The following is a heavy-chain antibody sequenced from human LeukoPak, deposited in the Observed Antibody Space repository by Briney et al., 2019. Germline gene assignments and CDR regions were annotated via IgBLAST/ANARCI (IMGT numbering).Heavy chain of an antibody. J-gene: IGHJ4*02. CDR1: GGAISSYY. CDR2: IYTSGST. V-gene: IGHV4-4*09. Sequence: SETLSLTCTVSGGAISSYYWSWIRQPPGKGLEWIGYIYTSGSTNYNPSVMSRVTISVDTSKNQFSLKLSSVTAADTAVYYCARQTRDTYDFWGQGTLVTVSS. CDR3: ARQTRDTYDF. D-gene: IGHD3-3*01.